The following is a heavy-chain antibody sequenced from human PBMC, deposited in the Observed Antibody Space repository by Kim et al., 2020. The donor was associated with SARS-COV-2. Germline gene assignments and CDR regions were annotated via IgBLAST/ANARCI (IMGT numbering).Heavy chain of an antibody. CDR1: GGFFSGNY. J-gene: IGHJ6*03. CDR2: INDSGTT. CDR3: ARGRWQRVPPLDFSYSVDV. Sequence: SETLSLSCAVYGGFFSGNYWSWFRQSPGKGLEWIGEINDSGTTNYNPSLKGRLTMSMDMPQNHFSLKLTSVTAADTAVYYCARGRWQRVPPLDFSYSVDVWGKGTTVTVSS. V-gene: IGHV4-34*01. D-gene: IGHD1-1*01.